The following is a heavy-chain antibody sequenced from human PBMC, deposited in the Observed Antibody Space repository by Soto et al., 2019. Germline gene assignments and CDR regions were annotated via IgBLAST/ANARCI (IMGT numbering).Heavy chain of an antibody. Sequence: PGGSLRLSCAASGFTFSSYDMNWVRQAQGKGLEWVSAIGVYANTYYADSVKGRFTISRDDSRNTVHLQLNSLRVDDTAVYYCAKESTVGSPGDYFDSWGQGTLVTVSS. J-gene: IGHJ4*02. CDR1: GFTFSSYD. CDR3: AKESTVGSPGDYFDS. V-gene: IGHV3-23*01. CDR2: IGVYANT. D-gene: IGHD1-26*01.